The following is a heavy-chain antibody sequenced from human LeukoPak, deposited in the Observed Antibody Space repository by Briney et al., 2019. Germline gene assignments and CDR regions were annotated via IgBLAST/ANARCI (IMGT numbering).Heavy chain of an antibody. Sequence: SVKVSCKASGGTFSSYAISWVRQAPRQGLEWMGVIIPIFGTANYAQKFQGRVTITTDESTSTAYMELSSLRSEDTAVYYCATDYSGSYEPPYYFDYWGQGTLVTVSS. CDR1: GGTFSSYA. D-gene: IGHD1-26*01. CDR3: ATDYSGSYEPPYYFDY. CDR2: IIPIFGTA. J-gene: IGHJ4*02. V-gene: IGHV1-69*05.